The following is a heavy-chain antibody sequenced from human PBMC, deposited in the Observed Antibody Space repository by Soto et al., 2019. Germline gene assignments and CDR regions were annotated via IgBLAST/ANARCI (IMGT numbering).Heavy chain of an antibody. CDR2: IYPGDSDT. J-gene: IGHJ4*02. CDR3: AREGGYCSSTSCQGIDY. D-gene: IGHD2-2*01. CDR1: VYSFTSYW. Sequence: PGESLKISCKASVYSFTSYWIAWVRQMPGKGLEWMGIIYPGDSDTRYSPSFQGQVTISADRSISTAYLHWSSLKASDTAMYYCAREGGYCSSTSCQGIDYWGQGTLVTVSS. V-gene: IGHV5-51*01.